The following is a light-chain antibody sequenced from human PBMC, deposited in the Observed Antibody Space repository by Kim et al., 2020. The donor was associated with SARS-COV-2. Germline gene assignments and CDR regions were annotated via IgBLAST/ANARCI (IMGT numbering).Light chain of an antibody. CDR3: QQYDSLPRT. CDR1: QSVSANY. Sequence: SPGERASLSCRATQSVSANYLAWYQHKRGQAPRLLIYGASTRATGIPDRFTGSGSGTDFTLTISRLEPEDVAVYYCQQYDSLPRTFGQGTKVDIK. J-gene: IGKJ1*01. CDR2: GAS. V-gene: IGKV3-20*01.